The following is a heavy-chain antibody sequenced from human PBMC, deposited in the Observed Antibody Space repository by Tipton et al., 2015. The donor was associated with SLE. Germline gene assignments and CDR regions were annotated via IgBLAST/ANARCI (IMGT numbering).Heavy chain of an antibody. D-gene: IGHD3-3*01. Sequence: TLSLTCTVSGGSISDYFCSWIRQPPGKGLEWIGYIYYSESTNYNPSLKSRLIISIDTSNNRFSLKLRSVTAADTALYYCARGDFWSGNDYWGQGIPVTVSS. J-gene: IGHJ4*02. CDR1: GGSISDYF. CDR2: IYYSEST. V-gene: IGHV4-59*08. CDR3: ARGDFWSGNDY.